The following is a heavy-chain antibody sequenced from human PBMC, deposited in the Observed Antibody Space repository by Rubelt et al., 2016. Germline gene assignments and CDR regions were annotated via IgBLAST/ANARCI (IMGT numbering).Heavy chain of an antibody. D-gene: IGHD3-9*01. Sequence: QVQLVQSGAEVKKPGSSVKVSCKASGGTFSSYAISWVRQAPGQGLEWMGGIIPIFGTANYERKFQGRVTVTADESTSTAYMELSSLRSEDTAVYYCARDRGLTGYYPGYWGQEPWSPSPQ. CDR2: IIPIFGTA. J-gene: IGHJ4*01. CDR1: GGTFSSYA. CDR3: ARDRGLTGYYPGY. V-gene: IGHV1-69*01.